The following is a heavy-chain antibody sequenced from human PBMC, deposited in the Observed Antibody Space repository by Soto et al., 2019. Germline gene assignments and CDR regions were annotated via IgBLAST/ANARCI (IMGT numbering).Heavy chain of an antibody. D-gene: IGHD4-4*01. V-gene: IGHV1-69*02. CDR1: GGTFSSYT. CDR2: IIPILGIA. CDR3: ARVYSNYGWFDP. J-gene: IGHJ5*02. Sequence: SVKVSCKASGGTFSSYTISWVRQAPGQGLEWMGRIIPILGIANYAQKFQGRVTITADKSTSTAYMELSSLRSENTAVYYCARVYSNYGWFDPWGQGTLVTVSS.